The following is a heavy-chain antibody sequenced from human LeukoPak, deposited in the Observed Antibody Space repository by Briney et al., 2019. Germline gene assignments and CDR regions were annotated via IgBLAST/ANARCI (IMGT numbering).Heavy chain of an antibody. V-gene: IGHV1-69*13. CDR3: ARDQVGYCSGGSCPAGFDP. J-gene: IGHJ5*02. Sequence: SVKVSCKASVGTFSSYAISWVRQAPGQGLEWMGGIIPIFGTANYAQKFQGRVTITADESTSTAYMELSSLRSEDTAVYYCARDQVGYCSGGSCPAGFDPWGQGTLVTVSS. CDR2: IIPIFGTA. D-gene: IGHD2-15*01. CDR1: VGTFSSYA.